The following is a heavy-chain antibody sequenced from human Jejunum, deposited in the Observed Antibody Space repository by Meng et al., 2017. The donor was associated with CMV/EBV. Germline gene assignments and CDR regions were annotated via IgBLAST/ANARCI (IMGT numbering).Heavy chain of an antibody. J-gene: IGHJ4*02. V-gene: IGHV7-4-1*02. D-gene: IGHD6-19*01. CDR3: GTLKYTSGFYGPAY. CDR1: GYTFTRYP. Sequence: GQLVQAGSELNKPGASVKFSGKASGYTFTRYPMNWVRQAPGQGLEWMGWISTNTGNPTYAQGFTGRFVFSVDTSVSTAYLQISSLKAEDTAVYYCGTLKYTSGFYGPAYWGQGALVTASS. CDR2: ISTNTGNP.